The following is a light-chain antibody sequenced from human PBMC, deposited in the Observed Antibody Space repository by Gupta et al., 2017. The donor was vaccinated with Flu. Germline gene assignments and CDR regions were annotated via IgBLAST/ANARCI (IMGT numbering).Light chain of an antibody. Sequence: SYELTQTPSASVSPGQTASITCSGDKLVDKYACWYQQKPGQSPVLVIYQDSKRPSGIPERFSGSNSGNTATLTISGTQAMDEADYYCQAWDSSTVVFGGRTKLTVL. J-gene: IGLJ2*01. CDR2: QDS. CDR3: QAWDSSTVV. CDR1: KLVDKY. V-gene: IGLV3-1*01.